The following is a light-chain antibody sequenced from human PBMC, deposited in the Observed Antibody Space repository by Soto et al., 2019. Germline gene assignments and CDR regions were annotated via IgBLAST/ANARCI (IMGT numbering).Light chain of an antibody. CDR3: QQSNSYPWT. Sequence: DIQMTQSPSSVSASVGDRVTITCRATQGVSSWLAWYHQKPGKAAKLLIYAASALQTGVPSRLSGSLSGTDFTLTISSLQPEDFATYYFQQSNSYPWTFGQGNKVEIK. CDR2: AAS. V-gene: IGKV1-12*01. J-gene: IGKJ1*01. CDR1: QGVSSW.